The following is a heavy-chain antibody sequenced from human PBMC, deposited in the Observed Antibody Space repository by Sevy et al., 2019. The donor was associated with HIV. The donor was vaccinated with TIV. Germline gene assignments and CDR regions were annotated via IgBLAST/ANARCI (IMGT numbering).Heavy chain of an antibody. D-gene: IGHD3-3*01. J-gene: IGHJ6*02. Sequence: SETLSLTCAVYGGSFSGYYWSWIRQPPGKGLEWIGEINHSGSTNYNPSLKSRVTITVDTSKNQFSLKLSFVTAADTAVYYCAGELRFLEWLPPEIYGMDVWGQGTTVTVSS. CDR2: INHSGST. CDR3: AGELRFLEWLPPEIYGMDV. CDR1: GGSFSGYY. V-gene: IGHV4-34*01.